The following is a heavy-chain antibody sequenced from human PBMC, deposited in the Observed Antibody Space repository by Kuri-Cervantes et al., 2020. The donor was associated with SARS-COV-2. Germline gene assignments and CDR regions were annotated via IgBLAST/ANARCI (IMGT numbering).Heavy chain of an antibody. D-gene: IGHD3-10*01. Sequence: ESLKISCTVSGGSISSYYWSWIRQPPGKGLEWIGYIYYTGSTNYNPSLKSRVTVSVDTSKNQFSLKLSSVTAADTAVHYCARGARYYYGSGSYYTNWFDPWGQGTLVTVSS. CDR1: GGSISSYY. CDR3: ARGARYYYGSGSYYTNWFDP. V-gene: IGHV4-59*12. CDR2: IYYTGST. J-gene: IGHJ5*02.